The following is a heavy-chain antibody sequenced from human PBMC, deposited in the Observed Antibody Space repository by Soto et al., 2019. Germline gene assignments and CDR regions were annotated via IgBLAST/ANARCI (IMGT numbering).Heavy chain of an antibody. D-gene: IGHD6-19*01. CDR3: ARDDGLGYYYYGMDV. V-gene: IGHV1-2*02. CDR2: INPNSGGT. CDR1: GYTFTGYY. Sequence: ASVKVSCKASGYTFTGYYMHWVRQAPGQGLEWMGWINPNSGGTNYAQKFQGRVTMTRDTSISTAYMELSRLRSDDTAVYYCARDDGLGYYYYGMDVWGQGTTVPVSS. J-gene: IGHJ6*02.